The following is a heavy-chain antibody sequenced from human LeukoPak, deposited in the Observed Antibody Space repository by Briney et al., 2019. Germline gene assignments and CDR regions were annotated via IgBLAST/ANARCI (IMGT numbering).Heavy chain of an antibody. CDR2: IRYDATNK. CDR1: GFTFSSYG. J-gene: IGHJ4*02. CDR3: AKDKIWGEDYFDY. D-gene: IGHD3-16*01. V-gene: IGHV3-30*02. Sequence: GGSLRLSCAASGFTFSSYGMHWVRQAPGKGLEGVAFIRYDATNKYYADSVKGRFTMSRDNSKNTLYLQMNSLRVADTAVYYCAKDKIWGEDYFDYWGQGTLVTVSS.